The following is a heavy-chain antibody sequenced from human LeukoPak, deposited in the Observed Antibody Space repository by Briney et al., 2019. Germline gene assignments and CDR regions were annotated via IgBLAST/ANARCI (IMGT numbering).Heavy chain of an antibody. CDR1: GGSISSSSYY. CDR3: ARTYYYDSSAISFDY. J-gene: IGHJ4*02. CDR2: IYYSGST. Sequence: SETLSLTCTVSGGSISSSSYYWGWIRQPPGKGLEWIGNIYYSGSTYYNPSLKSRVTISVDTSKNQFSLKLSSVTAADTAVYYCARTYYYDSSAISFDYWGQGTLVTVSS. D-gene: IGHD3-22*01. V-gene: IGHV4-39*07.